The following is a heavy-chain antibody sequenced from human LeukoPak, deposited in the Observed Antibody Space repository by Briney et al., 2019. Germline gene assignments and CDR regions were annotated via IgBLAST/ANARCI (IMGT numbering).Heavy chain of an antibody. Sequence: SETLSLTCTVSGGSISSYYWSWIRQPPGKGLEWIGYIYYSGSTNYNPSRKSRVTISVDTSKNQFSLKLYSVTAADTAVYYCATRKLGNDYWGQGTLVTVSS. CDR1: GGSISSYY. CDR2: IYYSGST. V-gene: IGHV4-59*01. CDR3: ATRKLGNDY. J-gene: IGHJ4*02. D-gene: IGHD7-27*01.